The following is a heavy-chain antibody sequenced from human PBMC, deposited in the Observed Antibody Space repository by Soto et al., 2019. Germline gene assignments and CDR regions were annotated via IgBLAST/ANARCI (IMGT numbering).Heavy chain of an antibody. CDR2: ISGSDDST. J-gene: IGHJ4*02. V-gene: IGHV3-23*01. CDR3: AKRSSSSTFDY. CDR1: GLTFSSYA. D-gene: IGHD6-6*01. Sequence: EVQLLESGGGLVQPGESLRLSCAASGLTFSSYAMSWVRQAPGKGLEWVSVISGSDDSTYYADSVKGRFTISRDNSKNTLYLQMNSLRAEDTAVYHCAKRSSSSTFDYWGQGTLVTVSS.